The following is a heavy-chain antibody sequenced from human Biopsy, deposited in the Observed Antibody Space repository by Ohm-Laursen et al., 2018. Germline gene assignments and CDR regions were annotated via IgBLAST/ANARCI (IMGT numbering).Heavy chain of an antibody. CDR2: FYGSGNT. J-gene: IGHJ4*02. CDR3: AKGITVYGVVLPYYFDD. Sequence: PSQTLSLTCTVSGASLSSHYWGWIRQPPGKGLEWLGYFYGSGNTYYHPSLKSRVTISVDPSKNQFSLKLNAVTAADTAVYYCAKGITVYGVVLPYYFDDWGQGTLVTVSS. CDR1: GASLSSHY. V-gene: IGHV4-59*11. D-gene: IGHD3-3*01.